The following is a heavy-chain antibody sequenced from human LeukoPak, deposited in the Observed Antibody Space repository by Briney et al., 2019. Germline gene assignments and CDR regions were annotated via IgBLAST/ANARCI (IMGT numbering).Heavy chain of an antibody. CDR3: ARANILDSSGWFFDY. Sequence: GGSLRLPCAASGFTFSSYSMNWVRQAPGKGLEWVSSISSSSSYIYYADSVKGRFTISRDNAKNSLYLQMNSLRAEDTAVYYCARANILDSSGWFFDYWGQGTLVTVSS. CDR2: ISSSSSYI. D-gene: IGHD6-19*01. J-gene: IGHJ4*02. V-gene: IGHV3-21*01. CDR1: GFTFSSYS.